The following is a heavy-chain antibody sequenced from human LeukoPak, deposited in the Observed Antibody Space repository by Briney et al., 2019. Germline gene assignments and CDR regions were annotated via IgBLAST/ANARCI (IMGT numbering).Heavy chain of an antibody. V-gene: IGHV4-4*07. CDR1: GCSISSYY. D-gene: IGHD6-19*01. CDR2: IYTSGRT. J-gene: IGHJ4*02. CDR3: ARDPAGYSSGWSSDY. Sequence: KPSETLSLTCTVSGCSISSYYWCWSRQPAGKGLGWIGRIYTSGRTNYNPSLKGRVTMSVDPSKNRFTLKLSSVTAADTAVYYCARDPAGYSSGWSSDYWGQGTLVTVSS.